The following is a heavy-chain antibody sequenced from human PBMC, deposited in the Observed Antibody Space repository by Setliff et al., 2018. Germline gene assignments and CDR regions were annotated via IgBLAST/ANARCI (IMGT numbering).Heavy chain of an antibody. CDR3: ARGRKLLWENWNSHDYGMDV. D-gene: IGHD1-7*01. CDR2: IYYSGSA. Sequence: SETLSLTCTVSGGSISSSSYYWGWSRQPPGKGLEWYGSIYYSGSAYYNPSLKSRVTISVDTSKKKFSLKLSSVTAADTAVYYCARGRKLLWENWNSHDYGMDVWGQGTTVTVSS. J-gene: IGHJ6*02. CDR1: GGSISSSSYY. V-gene: IGHV4-39*07.